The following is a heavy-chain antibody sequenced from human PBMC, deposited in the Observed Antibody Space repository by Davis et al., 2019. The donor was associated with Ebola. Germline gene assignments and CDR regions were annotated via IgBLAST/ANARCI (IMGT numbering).Heavy chain of an antibody. D-gene: IGHD2-15*01. Sequence: AASVKVSCKASGGTFNAYTFTWLRQAPGQGLEWVGRIIPMVGITNYAQKFQGRVTITADRSTSTAHMEVSSLRSGDTAVYYCASRPGYYSGGTCPSGEYVQHWGQGTMVIVSS. V-gene: IGHV1-69*02. CDR3: ASRPGYYSGGTCPSGEYVQH. CDR2: IIPMVGIT. CDR1: GGTFNAYT. J-gene: IGHJ1*01.